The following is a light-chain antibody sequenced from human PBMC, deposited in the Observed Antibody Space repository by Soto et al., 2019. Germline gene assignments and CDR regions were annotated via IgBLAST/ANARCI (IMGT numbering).Light chain of an antibody. V-gene: IGKV3-15*01. CDR3: QQYNDRPPLT. Sequence: EVVMTQSPALLSVSPGERVTLSCRASQSVNNNLAWYQQQPGQAPRLLIYDTSSRATGVPARFSGSGSGTEFTLTISNLKAEDFAVYYCQQYNDRPPLTFGGGTKVEI. CDR1: QSVNNN. CDR2: DTS. J-gene: IGKJ4*01.